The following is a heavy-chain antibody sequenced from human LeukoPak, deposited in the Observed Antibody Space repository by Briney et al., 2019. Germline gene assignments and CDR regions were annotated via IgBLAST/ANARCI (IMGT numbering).Heavy chain of an antibody. CDR1: GFTFSSYA. Sequence: PGRSLRLSCAASGFTFSSYAMHWVRQAPGKGLEWVAVISYDGSNEYYADSVKGRFTISRDNSKNTLYLQMNSLRAEDTAVYYCARLTQYAWGQGTLVTVSS. CDR3: ARLTQYA. CDR2: ISYDGSNE. J-gene: IGHJ4*02. D-gene: IGHD2-8*01. V-gene: IGHV3-30*04.